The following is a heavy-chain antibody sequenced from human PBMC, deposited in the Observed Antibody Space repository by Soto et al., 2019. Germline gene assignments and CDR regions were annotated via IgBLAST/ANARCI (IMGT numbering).Heavy chain of an antibody. J-gene: IGHJ4*02. D-gene: IGHD2-21*02. V-gene: IGHV3-23*01. CDR2: ISNSGGST. CDR1: GFTFSSHA. CDR3: ARDGSDSTSFDY. Sequence: PGGSLRLSCAASGFTFSSHAMSWVRQAPGKGLEWVSAISNSGGSTYYADSVKGRFTISRDNSRNTLYLQMNSLRAEDTAVYYCARDGSDSTSFDYWGQGPLVTVSS.